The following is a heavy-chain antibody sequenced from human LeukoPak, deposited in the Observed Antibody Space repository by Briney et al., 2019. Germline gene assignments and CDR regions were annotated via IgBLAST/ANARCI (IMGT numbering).Heavy chain of an antibody. V-gene: IGHV3-64*02. D-gene: IGHD3-3*01. J-gene: IGHJ4*02. CDR3: ARGGYYAASDI. CDR1: GLTYSSHA. CDR2: IVSNGGNT. Sequence: GGSLRLSCAASGLTYSSHAMHWVRQAPGKGLEYVSAIVSNGGNTYYADSVRGRFTISRDNSKDTVYLQMGSLRPEDTAVYYCARGGYYAASDIWGQGALVTVSS.